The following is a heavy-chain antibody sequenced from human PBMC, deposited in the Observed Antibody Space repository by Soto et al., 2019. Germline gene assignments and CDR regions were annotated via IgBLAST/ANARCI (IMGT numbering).Heavy chain of an antibody. CDR2: ISGTGGST. J-gene: IGHJ3*02. D-gene: IGHD6-13*01. Sequence: GGSLRLSCAASGFTFNSYAMSWVRQAPGKGLEWVSVISGTGGSTYYADSVKGRFTISRDNSKNTLYMQMNSLRAEDTAVYYCAKTRFYSSSWPDAFEIWGQGTVVTVSS. V-gene: IGHV3-23*01. CDR3: AKTRFYSSSWPDAFEI. CDR1: GFTFNSYA.